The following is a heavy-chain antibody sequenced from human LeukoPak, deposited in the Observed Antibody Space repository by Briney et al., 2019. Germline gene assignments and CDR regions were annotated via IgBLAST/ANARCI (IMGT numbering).Heavy chain of an antibody. CDR2: ISSSSSYI. V-gene: IGHV3-21*01. J-gene: IGHJ3*02. CDR1: GFTFSSYS. CDR3: AKDIVVVPAVHTDAFDI. Sequence: GGSLRLSCAASGFTFSSYSMNWVRQAPGKGLEWVSSISSSSSYIYYADSVKGRFTISRDNAKNSPYLQMNSLRAEDTAVYYCAKDIVVVPAVHTDAFDIWGQGTMVTVSS. D-gene: IGHD2-2*01.